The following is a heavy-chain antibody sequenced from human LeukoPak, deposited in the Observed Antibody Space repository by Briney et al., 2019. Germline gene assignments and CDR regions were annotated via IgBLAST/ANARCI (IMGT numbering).Heavy chain of an antibody. CDR2: IYPGDSDT. V-gene: IGHV5-51*03. CDR3: ARRYCSSTSCPDDAFDI. Sequence: GDSLKISCKVSGYSFTNYWIGWVRQMPGKGLERMGIIYPGDSDTTYSPSFQGQVTISVDKSISTAYLQWSSLKASDTAMYYCARRYCSSTSCPDDAFDIWGQGTMVTVSS. CDR1: GYSFTNYW. J-gene: IGHJ3*02. D-gene: IGHD2-2*01.